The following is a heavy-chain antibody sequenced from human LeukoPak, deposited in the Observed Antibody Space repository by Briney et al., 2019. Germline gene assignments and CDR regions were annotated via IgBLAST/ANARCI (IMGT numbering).Heavy chain of an antibody. V-gene: IGHV1-69*05. D-gene: IGHD5-12*01. Sequence: GASVKVSCKASGGTFSSYAISWVRQAPGQGLEWMGGIIPIFGTANYAQKFQGRVTITTDESTSTAYMELSSLRSEDTAVYYCARRGYTREGGFDYWGQGTLVTVSS. CDR1: GGTFSSYA. CDR3: ARRGYTREGGFDY. CDR2: IIPIFGTA. J-gene: IGHJ4*02.